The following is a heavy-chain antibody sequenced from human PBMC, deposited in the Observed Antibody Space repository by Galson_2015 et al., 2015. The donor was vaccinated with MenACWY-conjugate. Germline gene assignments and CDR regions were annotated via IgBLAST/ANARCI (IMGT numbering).Heavy chain of an antibody. J-gene: IGHJ5*02. CDR1: GFTFSDYY. Sequence: SLRLSCAASGFTFSDYYMSWIRQTPGKGLEWLSYISGAGHTMYYADSVKGRFTISRDNAKKSLYLQMSNLRADDTAIYYCARELSLVAVGVTPGWFDTWGQGILVTVSS. CDR3: ARELSLVAVGVTPGWFDT. CDR2: ISGAGHTM. D-gene: IGHD2-15*01. V-gene: IGHV3-11*01.